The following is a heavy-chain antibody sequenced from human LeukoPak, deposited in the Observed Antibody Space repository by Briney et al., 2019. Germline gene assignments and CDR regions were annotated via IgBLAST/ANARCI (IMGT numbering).Heavy chain of an antibody. CDR3: STAQGYSNAFDI. CDR1: GFTFSTYD. Sequence: GGSLRLSCAASGFTFSTYDMNWVRQAPGTGLEWVSSISSAGSYIYSADSAKGRFTISRDNARNSLYLLLSRPIADDTAVYYCSTAQGYSNAFDIWGQGTMVTVSS. D-gene: IGHD5-18*01. J-gene: IGHJ3*02. V-gene: IGHV3-21*01. CDR2: ISSAGSYI.